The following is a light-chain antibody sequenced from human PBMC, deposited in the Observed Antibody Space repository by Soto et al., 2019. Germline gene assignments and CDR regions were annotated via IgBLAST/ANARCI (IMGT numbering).Light chain of an antibody. Sequence: DIQMTQSPSSLSASVGDRVTITCRASQSISSYLNWYQQKPGKAPKVLIYAASSLQSGIPSRFSGSGSGTDFTLTISSLQPEDSATYYCQQSYSTLWTFGQGTKVDI. CDR3: QQSYSTLWT. V-gene: IGKV1-39*01. CDR1: QSISSY. J-gene: IGKJ1*01. CDR2: AAS.